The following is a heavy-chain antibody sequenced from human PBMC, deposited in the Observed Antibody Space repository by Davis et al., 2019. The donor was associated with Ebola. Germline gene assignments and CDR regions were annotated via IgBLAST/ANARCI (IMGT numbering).Heavy chain of an antibody. D-gene: IGHD6-19*01. CDR1: GFTFSSYA. CDR2: IIDSGNA. CDR3: ARTTRGSGWFLDF. J-gene: IGHJ4*02. V-gene: IGHV4-34*12. Sequence: ESLKISCAASGFTFSSYAMSWIRQSPGKGLEWIGEIIDSGNANYNPSLKSRVTVSVDTSKNQFSLMMRSLTAADTAVYYCARTTRGSGWFLDFWGRGTLVTVSS.